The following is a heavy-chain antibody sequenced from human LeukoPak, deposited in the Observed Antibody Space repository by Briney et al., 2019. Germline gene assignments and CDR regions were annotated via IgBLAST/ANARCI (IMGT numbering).Heavy chain of an antibody. CDR1: GYTFTSYG. Sequence: GASVKVSCKAPGYTFTSYGISWVRQAPGQGLEWMGWISAYNGNTNYAQKLQGRDTMTTDTSTSTAYMELRSLRSDDTAVYYCARERVAVVVVPAAIRFGYYYYGMDVWGQGTTVTVSS. V-gene: IGHV1-18*01. CDR2: ISAYNGNT. J-gene: IGHJ6*02. CDR3: ARERVAVVVVPAAIRFGYYYYGMDV. D-gene: IGHD2-2*01.